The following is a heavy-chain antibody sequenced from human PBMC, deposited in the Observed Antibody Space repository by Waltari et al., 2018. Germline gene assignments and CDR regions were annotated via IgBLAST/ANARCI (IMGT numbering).Heavy chain of an antibody. CDR1: GYTFTGYY. CDR3: ATAPDAIQIIN. D-gene: IGHD2-2*01. V-gene: IGHV1-2*02. J-gene: IGHJ4*02. Sequence: QVQLVQSGAEVKKPGASVKVSCKTSGYTFTGYYMYWVRQAPGQGLEWGRWINPSSLANAYSQKFPARVTLTQEASISMAYMQLNILLSADSAMYYWATAPDAIQIINWGQGTLVTVSS. CDR2: INPSSLAN.